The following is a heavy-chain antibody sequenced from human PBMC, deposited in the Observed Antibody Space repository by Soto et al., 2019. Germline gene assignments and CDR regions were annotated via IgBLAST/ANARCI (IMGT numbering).Heavy chain of an antibody. D-gene: IGHD6-6*01. V-gene: IGHV1-18*04. CDR1: GYTFTSYD. Sequence: QVQLLQSGAEVKKPGASVKVSCKTSGYTFTSYDLTWVRQAPGQGLEWVGWISPHNGNTDYTPKLQDRVTMTADISTGTAYMELRSLRPDDTAVYYCAMYSRSSLDYWGQGTLVTVSS. CDR2: ISPHNGNT. CDR3: AMYSRSSLDY. J-gene: IGHJ4*02.